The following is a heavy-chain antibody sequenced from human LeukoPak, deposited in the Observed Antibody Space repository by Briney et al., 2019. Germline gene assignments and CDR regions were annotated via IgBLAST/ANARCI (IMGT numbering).Heavy chain of an antibody. J-gene: IGHJ4*02. Sequence: GGSLRLSCAASGFTFSSYAMSWVRQAPGKGLEWVSAISGSGGSTYYADSVKGRFTISRDNSKNTLYLQMNSLRAEDTAVYYCAKDGLYSFGLAPIDYWGQGTLVTVSS. CDR3: AKDGLYSFGLAPIDY. D-gene: IGHD5-18*01. CDR2: ISGSGGST. V-gene: IGHV3-23*01. CDR1: GFTFSSYA.